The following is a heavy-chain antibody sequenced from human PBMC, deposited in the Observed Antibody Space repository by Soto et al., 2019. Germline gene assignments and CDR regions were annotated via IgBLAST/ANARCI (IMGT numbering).Heavy chain of an antibody. CDR2: IYHSGST. D-gene: IGHD6-13*01. V-gene: IGHV4-4*02. CDR1: SGSISSSNW. J-gene: IGHJ4*02. Sequence: QVQLQESGPGLVKPSGTLSLTCAVSSGSISSSNWWRWVRQPPGKGVVWIGEIYHSGSTNYNPSLKRWVTISVDKSKNHFSLKLSSVTAADTAVYYCASLIAAAAYWGQGTLVTVSS. CDR3: ASLIAAAAY.